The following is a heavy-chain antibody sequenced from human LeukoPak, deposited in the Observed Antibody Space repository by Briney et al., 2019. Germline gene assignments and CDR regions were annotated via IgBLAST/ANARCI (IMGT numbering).Heavy chain of an antibody. V-gene: IGHV4-59*01. CDR2: IYSSGNT. Sequence: ASETLSLTCSLSGGSITIYYWSWIRQPPGKGLGWIAWIYSSGNTESNPSLRGRVTISLGTSNNHFSLRLTPVEASTTAVIYWARTGQYSGSGPSWAFDIWGQGTMVTASS. CDR1: GGSITIYY. D-gene: IGHD3-10*01. J-gene: IGHJ3*02. CDR3: ARTGQYSGSGPSWAFDI.